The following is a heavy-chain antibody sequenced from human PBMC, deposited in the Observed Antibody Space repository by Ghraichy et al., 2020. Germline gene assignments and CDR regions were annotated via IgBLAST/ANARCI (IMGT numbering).Heavy chain of an antibody. CDR2: ISGSGGGT. J-gene: IGHJ4*02. D-gene: IGHD4/OR15-4a*01. V-gene: IGHV3-23*01. Sequence: GESLNISCAASGFTLSSYSMTWVRQAPGKGLEWVSGISGSGGGTYYADSVKGRFTISRDNPKNTLYLQMNSLRVEDTAIYYCAKNDYDWGQGTLVTVSS. CDR3: AKNDYD. CDR1: GFTLSSYS.